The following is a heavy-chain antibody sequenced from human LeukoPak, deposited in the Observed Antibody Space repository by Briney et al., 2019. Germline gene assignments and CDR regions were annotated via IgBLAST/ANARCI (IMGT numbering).Heavy chain of an antibody. Sequence: PGGSLRLSCAASGFTFSSYAMSWVRQAPGKGLEWVSAISGGGGSTYYADSVKGRFTISRDNSKNTLYLQMNSLRAEDTAVYYAVVAATPRVSGGGLNYWGQGTLVAVSS. CDR2: ISGGGGST. J-gene: IGHJ4*02. V-gene: IGHV3-23*01. CDR3: VVAATPRVSGGGLNY. CDR1: GFTFSSYA. D-gene: IGHD2-15*01.